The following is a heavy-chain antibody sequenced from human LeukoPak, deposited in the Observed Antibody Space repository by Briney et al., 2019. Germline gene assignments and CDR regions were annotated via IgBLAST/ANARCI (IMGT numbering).Heavy chain of an antibody. CDR1: GGSISRYY. CDR2: IDYSGST. CDR3: ARNYYDILTGYYYFDY. V-gene: IGHV4-59*12. J-gene: IGHJ4*02. D-gene: IGHD3-9*01. Sequence: SETPSLSSTVSGGSISRYYGSWIRQPPGKELEWLGYIDYSGSTNYNPSLKSRVTISVDTSKNQYSLKLSSVTAADTAVYYCARNYYDILTGYYYFDYWGQGTLVTVSS.